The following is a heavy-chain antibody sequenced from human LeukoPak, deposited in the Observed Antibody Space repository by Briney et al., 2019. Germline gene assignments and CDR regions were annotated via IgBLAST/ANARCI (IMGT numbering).Heavy chain of an antibody. Sequence: PGRSLRLSCAASGFTFRSYGMHWVRQAPGKGLEWVSCIRGSAVGTYYADSVKGRFTISRDNSKNTLYLQMNRLRGDDTAVYYCANPQSRGYDYLDYWGHGTLVTVSS. V-gene: IGHV3-23*01. J-gene: IGHJ4*01. D-gene: IGHD5-12*01. CDR2: IRGSAVGT. CDR3: ANPQSRGYDYLDY. CDR1: GFTFRSYG.